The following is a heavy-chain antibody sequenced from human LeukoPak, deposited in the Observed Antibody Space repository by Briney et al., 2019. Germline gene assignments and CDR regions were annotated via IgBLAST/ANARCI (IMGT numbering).Heavy chain of an antibody. Sequence: GASVKVSCKASGYTFTNYAVNWVRQAPGQRLEWMGWINAGNGDTRYSQEFQGRVTITRDTSATTAYMELSSLISEDMAVYYCVRGIWTSHTVGYYFDNWGQGTLVTVPS. V-gene: IGHV1-3*03. D-gene: IGHD6-13*01. CDR3: VRGIWTSHTVGYYFDN. CDR2: INAGNGDT. J-gene: IGHJ4*02. CDR1: GYTFTNYA.